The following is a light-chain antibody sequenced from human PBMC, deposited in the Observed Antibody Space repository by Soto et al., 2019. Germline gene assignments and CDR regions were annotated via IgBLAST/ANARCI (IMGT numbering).Light chain of an antibody. J-gene: IGLJ1*01. CDR3: SSYRSSSTLYV. CDR1: SSDVGGYNY. V-gene: IGLV2-14*01. Sequence: QSALTQPASVSGSPGQSITISCSGTSSDVGGYNYVSWYQQHPGKAPKLMIYGVTNRPSGVSTRFSGSKSGNTASLTISGLQAEDEADYYCSSYRSSSTLYVFGTGTKVTVL. CDR2: GVT.